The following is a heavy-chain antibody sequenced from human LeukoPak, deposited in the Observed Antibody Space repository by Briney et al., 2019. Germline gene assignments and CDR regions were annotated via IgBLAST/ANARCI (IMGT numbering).Heavy chain of an antibody. CDR2: INHSGST. CDR3: ARGRGITGTGWFDP. CDR1: GGSFSGYY. J-gene: IGHJ5*02. D-gene: IGHD1-20*01. Sequence: WETLSLTCAVYGGSFSGYYWSWIRQPPGKGLEWIGEINHSGSTNYNPSLKRRRTISVDTSKNQCSMKLSSVTAADTAVYYCARGRGITGTGWFDPLGPGNPGHRLL. V-gene: IGHV4-34*01.